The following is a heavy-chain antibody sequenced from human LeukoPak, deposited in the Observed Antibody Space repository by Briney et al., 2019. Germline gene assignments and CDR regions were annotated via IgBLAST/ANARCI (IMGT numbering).Heavy chain of an antibody. V-gene: IGHV1-2*02. D-gene: IGHD3-22*01. J-gene: IGHJ4*02. CDR3: ARAGHNSNSGGYDF. CDR2: IDPDTGDT. Sequence: ASVKVSCKPSGYTFIDHYLHWVRQAPGQGLESLGWIDPDTGDTNYPQKFQGRVTMARDTSISTAYMELNRLRSDDTAVYYCARAGHNSNSGGYDFWGLGTLVTVYS. CDR1: GYTFIDHY.